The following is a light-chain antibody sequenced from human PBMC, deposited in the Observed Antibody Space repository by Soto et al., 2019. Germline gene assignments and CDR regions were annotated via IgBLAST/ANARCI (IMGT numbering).Light chain of an antibody. CDR2: EGS. CDR3: CSYAXSXXXL. CDR1: SSDVGGYNL. J-gene: IGLJ2*01. Sequence: QSALTQPASVSGSPGQSITISCTGTSSDVGGYNLVSWYQQHPGKTPKLMIYEGSKRPSGVSNRFSGSKSGNTASLTISGLQAEDEADYYCCSYAXSXXXLFGGGT. V-gene: IGLV2-23*01.